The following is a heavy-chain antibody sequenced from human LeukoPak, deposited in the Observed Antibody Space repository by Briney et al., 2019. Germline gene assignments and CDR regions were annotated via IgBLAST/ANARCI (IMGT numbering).Heavy chain of an antibody. CDR1: GYTFTSYG. Sequence: GASVKVSCKASGYTFTSYGISWVRQAPGQGLEWMGWISAYNGNTNYAQKFQGRVTITADKSTNTAYMELSSLRSEDTAVYYCARAGYSSGWFDYWGQGTLVTVSS. J-gene: IGHJ4*02. CDR3: ARAGYSSGWFDY. D-gene: IGHD6-19*01. CDR2: ISAYNGNT. V-gene: IGHV1-18*01.